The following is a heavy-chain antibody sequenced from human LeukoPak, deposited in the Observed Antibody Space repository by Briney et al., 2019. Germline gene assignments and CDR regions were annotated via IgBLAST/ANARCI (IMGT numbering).Heavy chain of an antibody. V-gene: IGHV3-30-3*01. CDR1: GFTFSNYA. D-gene: IGHD6-6*01. CDR3: ARSSYSSSSSV. J-gene: IGHJ3*01. Sequence: GGSLRLSCAASGFTFSNYAKHWVRQAPGQGLEWVAVISYDGSNKYYADSVKGRFTISRDNAKNSLYLQINSLRAEDTAVYYCARSSYSSSSSVWGQGTMVTVSS. CDR2: ISYDGSNK.